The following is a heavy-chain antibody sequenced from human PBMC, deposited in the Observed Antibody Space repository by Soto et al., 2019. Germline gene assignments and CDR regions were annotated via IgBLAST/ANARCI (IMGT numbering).Heavy chain of an antibody. CDR1: GGSISSYY. V-gene: IGHV4-59*01. J-gene: IGHJ6*03. CDR3: ARDILKYSSSFDYYYYYYMDV. CDR2: IYYSGST. D-gene: IGHD6-6*01. Sequence: SETLSLTCTVSGGSISSYYWSWIRQPPGKGLEWIGYIYYSGSTNYNPSLKSRVTISVDTSKNQFSLKLSSVTAADTAVYYCARDILKYSSSFDYYYYYYMDVWGKGTTVTVSS.